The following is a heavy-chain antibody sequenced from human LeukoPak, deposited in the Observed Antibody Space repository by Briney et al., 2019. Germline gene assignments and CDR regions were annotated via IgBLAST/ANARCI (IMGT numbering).Heavy chain of an antibody. D-gene: IGHD2-8*01. CDR2: ISSSSSYI. V-gene: IGHV3-21*01. J-gene: IGHJ4*02. CDR3: AREWSRFTPPDY. Sequence: GGSLRLSCAASGFTFSSYGMHWVRQAPGKGLEWVSSISSSSSYIYYADSVKGRFTISRDNAKNSLYLQMNSLRAEDTAVYYCAREWSRFTPPDYWGQGTLVTVSS. CDR1: GFTFSSYG.